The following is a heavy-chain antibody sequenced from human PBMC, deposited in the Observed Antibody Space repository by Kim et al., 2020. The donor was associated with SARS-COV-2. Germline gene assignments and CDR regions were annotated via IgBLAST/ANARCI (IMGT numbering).Heavy chain of an antibody. D-gene: IGHD3-22*01. CDR3: AKDSVSGIYDYDGGADGPGFGA. J-gene: IGHJ5*02. V-gene: IGHV3-43D*03. Sequence: GGSLRLSCAVPGFTFEDYAMHWFRQAPGKGLEWVSVITWDGTTPDYADSARGRFTISRDNSKTSVYLQRKSLRPEDTALYYGAKDSVSGIYDYDGGADGPGFGAWGQGTLVTVSS. CDR1: GFTFEDYA. CDR2: ITWDGTTP.